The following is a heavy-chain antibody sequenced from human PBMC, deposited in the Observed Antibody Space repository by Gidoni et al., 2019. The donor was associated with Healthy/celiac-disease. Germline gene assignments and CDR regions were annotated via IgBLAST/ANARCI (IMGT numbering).Heavy chain of an antibody. J-gene: IGHJ4*02. CDR1: GGSFSGYY. Sequence: QVQLQQWGAGLLKPSETLSLTCAFYGGSFSGYYWSWIRQPPGKGLEWIGEINHSGSTNYNPSLKSRVTISVDTSKNQFSLKLSSVTAADTAVYYCASMRGGSSSRYWGQGTLVTVSS. CDR2: INHSGST. CDR3: ASMRGGSSSRY. D-gene: IGHD6-13*01. V-gene: IGHV4-34*01.